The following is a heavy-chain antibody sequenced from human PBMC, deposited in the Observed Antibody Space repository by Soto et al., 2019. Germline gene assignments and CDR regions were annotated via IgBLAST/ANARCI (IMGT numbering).Heavy chain of an antibody. CDR2: IIPIFGTA. V-gene: IGHV1-69*12. Sequence: QVQLVQSGAEVKKPGSSVKVSCKASGGTFSSYAISWVRQAPGQGLEWMGGIIPIFGTANYAQKFQGRVTITADESTSTAYMELSSLRSEDTAVYYCARGLLEQLGQYYYYGMDVWGQGTTVTVSS. J-gene: IGHJ6*02. CDR3: ARGLLEQLGQYYYYGMDV. CDR1: GGTFSSYA. D-gene: IGHD6-13*01.